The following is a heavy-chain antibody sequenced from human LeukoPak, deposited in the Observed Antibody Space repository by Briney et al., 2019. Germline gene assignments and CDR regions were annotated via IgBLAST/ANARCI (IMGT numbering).Heavy chain of an antibody. CDR3: ARDVVAAAGSFDY. J-gene: IGHJ4*02. V-gene: IGHV4-4*07. D-gene: IGHD6-13*01. Sequence: PSETLSLTCTVSGGSINNYYWSWIRQPAGKGLEWIGLIYSSGSTSYNPSLKSRVTMSVDTSKKQFSLRLSSVTAADTAVYYCARDVVAAAGSFDYWGQGTQVTVSS. CDR1: GGSINNYY. CDR2: IYSSGST.